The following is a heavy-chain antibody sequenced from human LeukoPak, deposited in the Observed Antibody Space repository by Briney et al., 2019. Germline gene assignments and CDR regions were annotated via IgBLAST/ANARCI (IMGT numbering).Heavy chain of an antibody. D-gene: IGHD3-22*01. CDR3: SQTLYYYDSSGYPYYFDY. CDR2: INSDGGST. CDR1: GFTFSSYW. Sequence: GGSLRLSCAASGFTFSSYWMHWVRQAPGKGLVWVSRINSDGGSTSYADSVKGRFTISRDNAKNTLYLQMNSLRAEDTAVYYCSQTLYYYDSSGYPYYFDYWGQGTLVTVSS. J-gene: IGHJ4*02. V-gene: IGHV3-74*01.